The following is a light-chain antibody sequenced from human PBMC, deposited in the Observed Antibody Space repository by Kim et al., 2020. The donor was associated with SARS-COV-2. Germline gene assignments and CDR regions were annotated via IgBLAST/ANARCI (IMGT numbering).Light chain of an antibody. J-gene: IGLJ2*01. V-gene: IGLV3-1*01. Sequence: SSSLPPPPSFSFSPLQTAIITFSLDKFFYKYSCFYQQRPVQSPVLVIYQDSKRPSGIPERFSGSNSGNTATLTISGTQAMDEADYYCQAWDSSTVVFGGGTKLTVL. CDR1: KFFYKY. CDR2: QDS. CDR3: QAWDSSTVV.